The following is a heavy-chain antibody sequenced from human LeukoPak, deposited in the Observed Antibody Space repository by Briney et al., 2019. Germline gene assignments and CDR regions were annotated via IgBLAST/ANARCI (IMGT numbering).Heavy chain of an antibody. D-gene: IGHD3-3*01. Sequence: GGSLRLSCAASGFTVSSNYMTWVRQAPGKGLEWVSVIYGGGSTYYAASVKGRFTISRDNSKNTLYLQMNSLRAEDTAVYYCAYDRIFDYWGPGTLVTVSS. J-gene: IGHJ4*02. CDR2: IYGGGST. V-gene: IGHV3-53*01. CDR1: GFTVSSNY. CDR3: AYDRIFDY.